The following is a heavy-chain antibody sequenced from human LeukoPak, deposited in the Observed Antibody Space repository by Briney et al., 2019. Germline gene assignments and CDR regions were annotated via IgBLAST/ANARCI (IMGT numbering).Heavy chain of an antibody. V-gene: IGHV1-69*06. CDR2: IIPIFGTA. J-gene: IGHJ5*02. D-gene: IGHD4-17*01. CDR1: GGTFSSYA. CDR3: ARFWPYGVTTVWFDP. Sequence: GASVKVSCKASGGTFSSYAISWVRQAPGQGLEWMGGIIPIFGTANYAQKFQGRVTITADKSTSTAYMELSSLRSEDTAVYYCARFWPYGVTTVWFDPWGQGTLVTVSS.